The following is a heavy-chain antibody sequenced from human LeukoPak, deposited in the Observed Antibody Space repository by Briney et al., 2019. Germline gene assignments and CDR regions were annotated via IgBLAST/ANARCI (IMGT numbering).Heavy chain of an antibody. CDR2: ISAYNGNT. V-gene: IGHV1-18*01. CDR3: ARYFGGYDSYYYYYMDV. D-gene: IGHD5-12*01. CDR1: GYTFTSYG. J-gene: IGHJ6*03. Sequence: AAVKVSCKASGYTFTSYGISWVRQAPGQGLEWMGWISAYNGNTNYAQKLQGRVTMTTDTSTSTAYMELRSLRSDDTAVYYCARYFGGYDSYYYYYMDVWGKGTTVTVSS.